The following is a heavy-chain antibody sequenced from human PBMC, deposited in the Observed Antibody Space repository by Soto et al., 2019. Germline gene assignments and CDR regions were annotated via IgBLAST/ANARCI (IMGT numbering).Heavy chain of an antibody. V-gene: IGHV6-1*01. CDR3: AREGVRGALNWFDP. CDR1: GDSVSSNSAS. D-gene: IGHD3-10*01. CDR2: TYYRSKWYN. J-gene: IGHJ5*02. Sequence: SQTLSLTCAISGDSVSSNSASWNLIRQSPSRGLEWLGRTYYRSKWYNDYAVSVKSRITINPDTSKNQFSLQLNSVTPEDTAVYYCAREGVRGALNWFDPWGQGTLVTVSS.